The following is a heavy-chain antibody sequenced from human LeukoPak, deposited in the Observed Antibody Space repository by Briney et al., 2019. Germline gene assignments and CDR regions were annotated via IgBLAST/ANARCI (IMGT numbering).Heavy chain of an antibody. D-gene: IGHD3-22*01. Sequence: PGGSLRLSCAASGFTVSSNYMSWVRQAPGKGLEWVSVIYSGGSTYYADSVKGRFTISRDNSKNTLYLQMNSLRAEDTAVYYCARGGEVVMLAFDIWGQGTMVTVSS. CDR1: GFTVSSNY. J-gene: IGHJ3*02. CDR3: ARGGEVVMLAFDI. CDR2: IYSGGST. V-gene: IGHV3-66*01.